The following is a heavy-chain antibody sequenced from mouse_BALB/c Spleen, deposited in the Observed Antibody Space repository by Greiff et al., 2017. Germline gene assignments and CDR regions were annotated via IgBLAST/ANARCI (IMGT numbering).Heavy chain of an antibody. V-gene: IGHV1-7*01. D-gene: IGHD2-14*01. CDR2: INPSTGYT. CDR3: ARGAYYRYDGPPFDY. CDR1: GYTFTSYW. Sequence: QVQLKESGAELAKPGASVKMSCKASGYTFTSYWMHWVKQRPGQGLEWIGYINPSTGYTEYNQKFKDKATLTADKSSSTAYMQLSSLTSEDSAVYYCARGAYYRYDGPPFDYWGQGTTLTVSS. J-gene: IGHJ2*01.